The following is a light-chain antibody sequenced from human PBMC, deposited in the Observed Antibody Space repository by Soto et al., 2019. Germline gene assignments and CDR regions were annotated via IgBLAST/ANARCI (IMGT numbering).Light chain of an antibody. CDR2: DVS. Sequence: QSALTQPASVSGSPGQSITISCTGTSSDVGGYNNVSWYQQHPGKAPKLMIYDVSNRPSGVSNRFSGSTSGNTASLTISGLQAEDEADYYCSSYTSSSTVVFGGGTKLTVL. CDR1: SSDVGGYNN. J-gene: IGLJ2*01. CDR3: SSYTSSSTVV. V-gene: IGLV2-14*01.